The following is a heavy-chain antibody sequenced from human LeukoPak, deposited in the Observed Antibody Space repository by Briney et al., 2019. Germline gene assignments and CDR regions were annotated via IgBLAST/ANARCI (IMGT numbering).Heavy chain of an antibody. D-gene: IGHD2-15*01. CDR2: ISWNSVSI. J-gene: IGHJ6*02. CDR1: GFTFDDYA. Sequence: PGRSLRLSCATSGFTFDDYAMHWVRQAPGKGLEWVSGISWNSVSIGYADSVKGRFTISRDNSKNTLYLQMNSLRAEDTAVYYCAKDRDRYYYYYGMDVWGQGTTVTVSS. CDR3: AKDRDRYYYYYGMDV. V-gene: IGHV3-9*01.